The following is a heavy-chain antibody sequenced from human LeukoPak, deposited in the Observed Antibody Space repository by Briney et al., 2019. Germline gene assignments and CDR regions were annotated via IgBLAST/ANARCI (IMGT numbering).Heavy chain of an antibody. D-gene: IGHD6-13*01. Sequence: GGSLRLSCAASGFTFSDYYMSWIRQAPGKGLEWVSYISSSGSTIYYADSVKGRFTISRDNAKNSPYLQMNSLRAEDTAVYYCAKVKQQLVRGDAFDIWGQGTMVTVSS. J-gene: IGHJ3*02. V-gene: IGHV3-11*04. CDR2: ISSSGSTI. CDR3: AKVKQQLVRGDAFDI. CDR1: GFTFSDYY.